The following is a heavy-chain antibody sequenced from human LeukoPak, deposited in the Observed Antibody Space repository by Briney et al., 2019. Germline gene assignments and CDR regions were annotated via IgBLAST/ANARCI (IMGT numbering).Heavy chain of an antibody. CDR3: AREGIVGATSGVY. J-gene: IGHJ4*02. D-gene: IGHD1-26*01. Sequence: SVKVSCKASGYTFTGYYMHWVRQAPGQGLAWMGWINPNSGGTNYAQKFQGRVTMTRDTSISTAYMELSRLRSDDTAVYYCAREGIVGATSGVYWGQGTLVTVSS. CDR2: INPNSGGT. V-gene: IGHV1-2*02. CDR1: GYTFTGYY.